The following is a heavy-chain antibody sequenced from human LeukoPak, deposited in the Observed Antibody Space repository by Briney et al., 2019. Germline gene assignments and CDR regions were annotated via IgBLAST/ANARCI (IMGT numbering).Heavy chain of an antibody. CDR2: ISSSGSTI. CDR1: GFTFSDYY. CDR3: ARDGPVRYCSSTSCYYDY. J-gene: IGHJ4*02. V-gene: IGHV3-11*04. D-gene: IGHD2-2*01. Sequence: GGSLRLSCAASGFTFSDYYMSWIRQAPGKGLEWVSYISSSGSTIYYADSVKGRFTISRDNAKNSLYLQMNSLRAEDTAVYYCARDGPVRYCSSTSCYYDYWGQGTLVTVSS.